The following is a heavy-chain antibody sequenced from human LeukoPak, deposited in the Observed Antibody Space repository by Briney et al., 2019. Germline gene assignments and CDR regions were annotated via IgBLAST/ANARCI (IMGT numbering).Heavy chain of an antibody. J-gene: IGHJ5*02. V-gene: IGHV1-2*02. CDR3: ARDSDFWSGFPEIGWFDP. D-gene: IGHD3-3*01. CDR1: GYSFTSHY. Sequence: ASVKVSCKASGYSFTSHYMHWVRQAPGQGLEWMGWINPNSGGTNYAQKFQGRVTMTRDTSISTAYMELSRLRSDDTAVYYCARDSDFWSGFPEIGWFDPWGQGTLVTVSS. CDR2: INPNSGGT.